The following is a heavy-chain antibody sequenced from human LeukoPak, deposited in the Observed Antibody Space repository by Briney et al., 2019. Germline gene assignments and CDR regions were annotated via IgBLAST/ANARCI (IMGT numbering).Heavy chain of an antibody. CDR1: GGSFSGYY. D-gene: IGHD6-13*01. J-gene: IGHJ5*02. V-gene: IGHV4-34*01. CDR2: INHSGST. Sequence: PSQTLSLTCAVYGGSFSGYYWSWIRQPPGKGLEWIGEINHSGSTNYNPSLKSRVTISVDTSKNQFSLKLSSVTAADTAVYYCARGQRRDIAAADDNWFDPWGQGTLVTVSS. CDR3: ARGQRRDIAAADDNWFDP.